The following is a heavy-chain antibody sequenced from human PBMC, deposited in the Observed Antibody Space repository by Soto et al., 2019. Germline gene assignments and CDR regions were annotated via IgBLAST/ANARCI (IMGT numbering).Heavy chain of an antibody. J-gene: IGHJ4*02. CDR1: GGSISSGGYY. CDR3: ARVTTSYFDY. Sequence: PSETLALKCTVCGGSISSGGYYWSLIRQHPGKGLEWIGYIYYSGSTYYNPSLKSRVTISVDTSKNQFSLKLSSVTAADTAVYYCARVTTSYFDYWGQGTLVTVS. CDR2: IYYSGST. V-gene: IGHV4-31*03. D-gene: IGHD4-17*01.